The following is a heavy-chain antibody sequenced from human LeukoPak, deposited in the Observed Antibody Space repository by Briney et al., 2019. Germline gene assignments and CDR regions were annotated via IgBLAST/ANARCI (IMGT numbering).Heavy chain of an antibody. V-gene: IGHV3-21*01. Sequence: PGGSLRLSCAASGFTFSSYSMNWVRQAPGKGLEWVSSISSSSSYIYYADSVKGRFTISRDNAKNSLYLQMNSLRAEDTAVYYCARESSYYYDSSGYYFNLLDYWGQGTLVTVSS. J-gene: IGHJ4*02. D-gene: IGHD3-22*01. CDR3: ARESSYYYDSSGYYFNLLDY. CDR1: GFTFSSYS. CDR2: ISSSSSYI.